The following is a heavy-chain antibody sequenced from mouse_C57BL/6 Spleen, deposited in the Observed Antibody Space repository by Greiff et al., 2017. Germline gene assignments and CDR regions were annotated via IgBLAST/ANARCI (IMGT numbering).Heavy chain of an antibody. D-gene: IGHD1-1*02. CDR3: ARGWESPLYAMGY. CDR1: GYTFTSYW. Sequence: QVQLQQPGAELVKPGASVKLSCKASGYTFTSYWMHWVKQRPGRGLEWIGRIDPTSGGTKYNEKFKSKATLTVDKPSSTAYMQLSSLTSEDSAVYDCARGWESPLYAMGYWGQGTSVTVSS. J-gene: IGHJ4*01. CDR2: IDPTSGGT. V-gene: IGHV1-72*01.